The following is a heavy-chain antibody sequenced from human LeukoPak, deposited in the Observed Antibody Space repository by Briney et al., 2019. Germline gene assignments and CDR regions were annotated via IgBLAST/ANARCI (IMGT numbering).Heavy chain of an antibody. CDR2: IYTTGTT. CDR3: GRQGYTAAYHFFDY. D-gene: IGHD6-25*01. CDR1: NASVNSYF. J-gene: IGHJ4*02. V-gene: IGHV4-4*07. Sequence: SETLSLTCTGSNASVNSYFWGWVRQPAGNGLEWLGRIYTTGTTYYDPSLKSRLTPSIETSKSQFSLTLRSATAADTAVYFCGRQGYTAAYHFFDYWSLGTLVTVSS.